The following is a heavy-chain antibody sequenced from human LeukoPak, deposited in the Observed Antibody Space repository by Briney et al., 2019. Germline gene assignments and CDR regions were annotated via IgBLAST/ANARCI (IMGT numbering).Heavy chain of an antibody. D-gene: IGHD6-19*01. J-gene: IGHJ4*02. CDR1: GGSLSSGDYY. CDR3: ATSGYSSGWYGVVDY. V-gene: IGHV4-30-4*01. CDR2: IYYSGST. Sequence: SETLSLTCTVSGGSLSSGDYYWSWLRQPPGTGLEWIGYIYYSGSTYYNPSLKSRLTISLDTSKNQFSLELSSVTAADTAVYFCATSGYSSGWYGVVDYWGQGTLVTVSS.